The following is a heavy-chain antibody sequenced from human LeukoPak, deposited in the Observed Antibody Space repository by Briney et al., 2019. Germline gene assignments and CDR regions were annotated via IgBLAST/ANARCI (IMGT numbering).Heavy chain of an antibody. CDR3: ARDGAVVPAAKGYYYMDV. V-gene: IGHV4-59*01. J-gene: IGHJ6*03. CDR2: IYYSGST. CDR1: GGSISSYY. D-gene: IGHD2-2*01. Sequence: SETLSLTCTVSGGSISSYYWSGIRQPPGKGLEWIGYIYYSGSTNYNPSLKSRVTISVDTSKNQFSLKLSSVTAADTAVYYCARDGAVVPAAKGYYYMDVWGKGTTVTVSS.